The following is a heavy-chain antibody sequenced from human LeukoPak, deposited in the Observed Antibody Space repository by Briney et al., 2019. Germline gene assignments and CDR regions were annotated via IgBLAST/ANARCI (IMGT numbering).Heavy chain of an antibody. Sequence: SETLSLTCTVSGGSISSYYWSWIRQPPGKGLEWIGYIYYSGSTNYNPSLKSRVTISVDTSKNQFSLKLSSVTAADTAVYYCARTGGQQLADFDYRGQGTLVTVSS. CDR1: GGSISSYY. CDR2: IYYSGST. J-gene: IGHJ4*02. V-gene: IGHV4-59*01. D-gene: IGHD6-6*01. CDR3: ARTGGQQLADFDY.